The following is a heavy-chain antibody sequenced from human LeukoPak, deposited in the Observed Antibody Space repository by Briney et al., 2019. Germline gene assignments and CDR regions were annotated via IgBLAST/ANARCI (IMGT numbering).Heavy chain of an antibody. J-gene: IGHJ3*02. V-gene: IGHV3-21*01. CDR2: ISSSSNYI. CDR1: GFTFSSYN. CDR3: ARGLPYNDAFDI. Sequence: GGSLRLSCAPSGFTFSSYNLNWVRQAPGKGLEWVSTISSSSNYIYYADLVKGRFTISRDNAKNSLYLQVNSLRAEDTAVYYCARGLPYNDAFDIWGQGTMVTVSS. D-gene: IGHD4-11*01.